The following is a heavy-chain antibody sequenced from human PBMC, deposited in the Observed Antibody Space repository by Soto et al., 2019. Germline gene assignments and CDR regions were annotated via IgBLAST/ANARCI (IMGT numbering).Heavy chain of an antibody. Sequence: EVQLLESGGGLVQSGGSLRLSCAASGFTFSSYAMGWVRQAPGKGLEWVSSISGSGGSTYYADSVKGRFTFSRDNSKNTVYLQMNSLRAEDTAVYYCAKDVSGTTGGWFDPWGQGTLVTVSS. J-gene: IGHJ5*02. V-gene: IGHV3-23*01. D-gene: IGHD1-1*01. CDR1: GFTFSSYA. CDR2: ISGSGGST. CDR3: AKDVSGTTGGWFDP.